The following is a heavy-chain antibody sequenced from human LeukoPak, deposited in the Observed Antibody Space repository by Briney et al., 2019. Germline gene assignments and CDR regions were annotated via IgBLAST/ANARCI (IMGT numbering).Heavy chain of an antibody. D-gene: IGHD6-13*01. CDR2: INTNTGNP. CDR3: ARDIAAAGIWGDI. CDR1: GYTFTGYY. V-gene: IGHV7-4-1*02. J-gene: IGHJ3*02. Sequence: ASVKVSCKASGYTFTGYYMHWVRQAPGQGLEWMGWINTNTGNPTYAQGFTGRFVFSLDTSVSTAYLQISSLKAEDTAVYYCARDIAAAGIWGDIWGQGTMVTVSS.